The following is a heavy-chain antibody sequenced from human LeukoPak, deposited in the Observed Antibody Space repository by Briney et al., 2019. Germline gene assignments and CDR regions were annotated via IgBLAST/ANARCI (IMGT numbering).Heavy chain of an antibody. CDR3: AKDIKKGENYDFWSGYTHGFDY. CDR1: GFTFRSYG. Sequence: GGSLRLSXAASGFTFRSYGMHWVRQAPGKGLEWVAFIRYDGSNKYYADSVKGRFTISRDNSKNTLYLQMNSLRAEDTAVYYCAKDIKKGENYDFWSGYTHGFDYWGQGTLVTVSS. CDR2: IRYDGSNK. D-gene: IGHD3-3*01. J-gene: IGHJ4*02. V-gene: IGHV3-30*02.